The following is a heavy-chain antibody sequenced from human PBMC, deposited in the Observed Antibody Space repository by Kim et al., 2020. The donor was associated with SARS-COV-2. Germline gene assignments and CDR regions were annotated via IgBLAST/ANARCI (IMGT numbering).Heavy chain of an antibody. D-gene: IGHD1-1*01. CDR2: ISGGSSYT. CDR3: ARGGLNWNDVDY. J-gene: IGHJ4*02. Sequence: GGSLRLSCAASGFTFSDYHMSWIRQAPGKGLEWISYISGGSSYTNYADSVKGRFTISRDNAKNSLYLQVNNLRAEDTAVYYCARGGLNWNDVDYWGQGTLVTVSS. CDR1: GFTFSDYH. V-gene: IGHV3-11*05.